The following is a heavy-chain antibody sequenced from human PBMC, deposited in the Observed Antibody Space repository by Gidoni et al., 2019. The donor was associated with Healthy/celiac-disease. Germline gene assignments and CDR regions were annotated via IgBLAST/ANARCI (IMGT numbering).Heavy chain of an antibody. CDR3: ARVLGYSYGYAFDI. J-gene: IGHJ3*02. CDR2: INSDGSST. Sequence: EGQLVESGGGLVPPGWSLRLSCAASGFTFSSYWMHWVRQAPGKGLVWVSRINSDGSSTSYADSVKGRFTISRDNAKNTLYLQMNSLRAEDTAVYYCARVLGYSYGYAFDIWGQGTMVTVSS. D-gene: IGHD5-18*01. V-gene: IGHV3-74*01. CDR1: GFTFSSYW.